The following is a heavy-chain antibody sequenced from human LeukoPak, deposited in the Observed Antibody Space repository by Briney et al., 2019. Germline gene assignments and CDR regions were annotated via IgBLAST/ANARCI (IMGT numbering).Heavy chain of an antibody. CDR1: GFTFDDYA. CDR2: ISWDGDST. CDR3: ATAPYDSIGISDY. D-gene: IGHD3-22*01. J-gene: IGHJ4*02. V-gene: IGHV3-43D*03. Sequence: PGGSLRLSCAASGFTFDDYAMHWVRQAPGKGLECVSLISWDGDSTYYSDSVKGRFTISRDNNKNSLYLQMNSLRTEDTALYYCATAPYDSIGISDYWGQGTLVTVSS.